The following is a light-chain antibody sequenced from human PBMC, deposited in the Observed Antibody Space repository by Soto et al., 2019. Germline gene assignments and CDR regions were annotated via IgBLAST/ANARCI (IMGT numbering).Light chain of an antibody. Sequence: IVVTQSPATRSLFPVERAPLSCRASQSVIRNLAWYQQKPGQSPRLLIYGASTRATGIPARFIGSGSGTEFTLTIGSLQSEDFAVYYCQQYNNWPRTFGQGTKVDIK. J-gene: IGKJ1*01. CDR2: GAS. CDR1: QSVIRN. V-gene: IGKV3-15*01. CDR3: QQYNNWPRT.